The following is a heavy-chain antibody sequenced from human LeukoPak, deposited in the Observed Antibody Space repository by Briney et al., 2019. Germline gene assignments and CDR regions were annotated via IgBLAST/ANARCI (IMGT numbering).Heavy chain of an antibody. J-gene: IGHJ4*02. CDR1: GDSVSSPSYY. V-gene: IGHV4-61*01. CDR2: VYYSGST. CDR3: ARTQYCSGTSCYFGYFDY. Sequence: SETLSLTCTVPGDSVSSPSYYWGWIRQPPGKGLEWFGYVYYSGSTNYNPSLKSRVTVSIDTSKNQFSLRLSSVSAADTALYYCARTQYCSGTSCYFGYFDYWGQGTLVTVSS. D-gene: IGHD2-2*01.